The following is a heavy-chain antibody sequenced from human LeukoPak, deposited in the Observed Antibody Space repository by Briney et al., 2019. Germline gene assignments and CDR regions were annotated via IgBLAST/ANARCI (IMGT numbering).Heavy chain of an antibody. D-gene: IGHD3-3*01. Sequence: SETLSLTCAVYGGSFSGYYWSWIRQPPGKGLEWIGEINHSGSTNYNPSLKSRVTISVDTSKNQFSLKLSSVTAADTAVYYCARGLFGEYYDFWSGYSYSDYWGQGTLVTVSS. CDR2: INHSGST. J-gene: IGHJ4*02. CDR3: ARGLFGEYYDFWSGYSYSDY. CDR1: GGSFSGYY. V-gene: IGHV4-34*01.